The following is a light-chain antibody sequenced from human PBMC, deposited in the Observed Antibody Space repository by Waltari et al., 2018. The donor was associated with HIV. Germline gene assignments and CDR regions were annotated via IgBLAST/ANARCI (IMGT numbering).Light chain of an antibody. CDR1: SSNIAPGYH. Sequence: QSVLTQPPSVSGPPGQRVTISCTGSSSNIAPGYHVYWYQQLPGTAPKPLIYGNSNRPSGVPDRFSGSKSGTSASLAITGLQAEDEADYHCQSHDSSLSGYVFGTGTKVTVL. V-gene: IGLV1-40*01. CDR3: QSHDSSLSGYV. CDR2: GNS. J-gene: IGLJ1*01.